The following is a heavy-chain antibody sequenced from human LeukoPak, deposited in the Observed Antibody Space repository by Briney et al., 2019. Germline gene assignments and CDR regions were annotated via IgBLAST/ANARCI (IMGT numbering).Heavy chain of an antibody. Sequence: CKASGYTFTSYDINWVRQATGQGLEWMGWMNPNSGNTGYAQKFQGRVTMTRNTSISTAYMELSSLRSEDTAVYYCARSDSSSWYPHYYYYYYGMDVWGQGTTVTVSS. J-gene: IGHJ6*02. CDR3: ARSDSSSWYPHYYYYYYGMDV. D-gene: IGHD6-13*01. CDR2: MNPNSGNT. V-gene: IGHV1-8*01. CDR1: GYTFTSYD.